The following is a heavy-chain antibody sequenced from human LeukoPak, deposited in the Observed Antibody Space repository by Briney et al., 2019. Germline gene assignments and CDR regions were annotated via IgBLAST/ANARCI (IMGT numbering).Heavy chain of an antibody. CDR1: GFTFDDYG. CDR2: INWNGGST. Sequence: GGSLRLSCAASGFTFDDYGMSWVRQAPGKGLEWVSGINWNGGSTGYADSVKGRFTISRDNAKNSLYLQMNSLRAEDTALYYCARCGYSGYDNDAFDIWGQGTMVTVSS. CDR3: ARCGYSGYDNDAFDI. V-gene: IGHV3-20*04. J-gene: IGHJ3*02. D-gene: IGHD5-12*01.